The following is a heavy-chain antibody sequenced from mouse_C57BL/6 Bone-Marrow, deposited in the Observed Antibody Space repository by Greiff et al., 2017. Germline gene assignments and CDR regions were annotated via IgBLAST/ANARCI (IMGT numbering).Heavy chain of an antibody. D-gene: IGHD4-1*01. CDR2: IYPGGGYT. Sequence: LVESGAELVRPGTSVKMSCKASGYTFTNYWIGWAKQRPGHGLEWIGDIYPGGGYTNYNEKFKGKATLTADKSSSTAYMQFSSLTSEDSAIYYCARLTGTFFDYGCQGTTLTVSS. CDR1: GYTFTNYW. J-gene: IGHJ2*01. CDR3: ARLTGTFFDY. V-gene: IGHV1-63*01.